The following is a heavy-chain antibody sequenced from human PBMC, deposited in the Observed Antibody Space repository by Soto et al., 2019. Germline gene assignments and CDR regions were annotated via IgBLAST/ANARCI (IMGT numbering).Heavy chain of an antibody. Sequence: PSETPSLTCTVSGGSISDNDYYWSWILHPPGKGLEWIGYIYYSGSTNYNPSLKSRVTISVDTSKNQFSLKLSSVTAADTAVYYCARNYGPGYTFDYWGQGTLVTVSS. D-gene: IGHD3-10*01. J-gene: IGHJ4*02. CDR1: GGSISDNDYY. CDR2: IYYSGST. V-gene: IGHV4-61*05. CDR3: ARNYGPGYTFDY.